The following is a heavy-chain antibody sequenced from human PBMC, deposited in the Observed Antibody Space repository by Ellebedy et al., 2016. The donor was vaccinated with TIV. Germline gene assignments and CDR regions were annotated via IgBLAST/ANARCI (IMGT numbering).Heavy chain of an antibody. J-gene: IGHJ4*02. CDR2: ISAYNGNT. Sequence: ASVKVSCXASGYAFTSYGISWVRQAPGQGLEWMGWISAYNGNTNYAQKLQGRVTMTTDTSTSTAYMELRSLRSDDTAVYYCSRKVLGATPFHFDYWGQGTLVTVSS. CDR1: GYAFTSYG. CDR3: SRKVLGATPFHFDY. V-gene: IGHV1-18*01. D-gene: IGHD1-26*01.